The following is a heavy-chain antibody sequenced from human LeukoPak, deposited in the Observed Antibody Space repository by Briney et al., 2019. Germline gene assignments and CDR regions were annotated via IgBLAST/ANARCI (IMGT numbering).Heavy chain of an antibody. D-gene: IGHD3-10*01. CDR3: ARESSMVRGPFPN. CDR1: GYTFTYRY. CDR2: INPNSVGT. Sequence: GASVKVSCKASGYTFTYRYLHWVRQAPAQGREWMGWINPNSVGTNYAQKFQGRVTMTRDTSISTASMELSRLRSGDAAVYYCARESSMVRGPFPNWGQGTLVTVSS. V-gene: IGHV1-2*02. J-gene: IGHJ4*02.